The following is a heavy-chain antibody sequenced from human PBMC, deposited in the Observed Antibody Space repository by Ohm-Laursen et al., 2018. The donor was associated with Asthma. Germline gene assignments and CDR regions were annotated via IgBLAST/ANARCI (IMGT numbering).Heavy chain of an antibody. V-gene: IGHV3-30-3*01. CDR3: ARGGCSSTSCYDYYYYGMDV. CDR2: ISYDGSNK. D-gene: IGHD2-2*01. J-gene: IGHJ6*02. Sequence: SLRLSCTASGFTFSSYAMHWVRQAPGKGLEWVAVISYDGSNKYYADSVKGRFTISRDNSKNTLYLQMNSLRAEDTAVYYCARGGCSSTSCYDYYYYGMDVWGQGTTVTVSS. CDR1: GFTFSSYA.